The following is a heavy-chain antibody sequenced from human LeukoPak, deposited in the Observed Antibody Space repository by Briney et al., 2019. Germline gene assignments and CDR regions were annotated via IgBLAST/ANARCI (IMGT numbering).Heavy chain of an antibody. J-gene: IGHJ4*02. V-gene: IGHV3-23*01. CDR1: GFTFSSYA. D-gene: IGHD3-22*01. CDR2: ISGSGGST. CDR3: AKPANYDSSGYYGGFDY. Sequence: PGGSLRLSCAASGFTFSSYAMSWVRQAPGKGLEWVSAISGSGGSTYYADSVKGRVTISRDNSKNTLYLQMNSLRAEDTAVYYCAKPANYDSSGYYGGFDYWGQGTLVTVSS.